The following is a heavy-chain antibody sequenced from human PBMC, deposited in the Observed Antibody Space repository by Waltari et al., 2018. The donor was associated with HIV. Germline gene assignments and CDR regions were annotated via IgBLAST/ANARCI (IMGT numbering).Heavy chain of an antibody. D-gene: IGHD3-9*01. V-gene: IGHV3-30*18. CDR2: ISYDGSNK. CDR3: AKDRQKIGYYDILTGYLDY. J-gene: IGHJ4*02. Sequence: QVQLVESGGGVVQPRRSLRLSCAASGFTFSSYGMHWVRQAPGKGLEWLAGISYDGSNKYYADSVKGRFTISRDNSKNTLYLQMNSLRAEDTAVYYCAKDRQKIGYYDILTGYLDYWGQGTLVTVSS. CDR1: GFTFSSYG.